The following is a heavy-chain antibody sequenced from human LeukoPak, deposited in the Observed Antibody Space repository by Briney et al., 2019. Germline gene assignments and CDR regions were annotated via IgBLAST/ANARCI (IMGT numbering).Heavy chain of an antibody. Sequence: GGSLRLSCAASGLTFSSYSMNWVRQAPGKGLEWVSSISSSSSYIYYADSVKGRFTISRDNAKNSLYLQMNSLRAEDTAVYYCAREYGGNSSPLDYWGQGTLVTVSS. CDR1: GLTFSSYS. V-gene: IGHV3-21*01. CDR3: AREYGGNSSPLDY. CDR2: ISSSSSYI. J-gene: IGHJ4*02. D-gene: IGHD4-23*01.